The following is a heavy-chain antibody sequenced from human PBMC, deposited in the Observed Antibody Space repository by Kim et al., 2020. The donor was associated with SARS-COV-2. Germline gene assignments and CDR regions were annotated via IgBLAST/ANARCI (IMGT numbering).Heavy chain of an antibody. CDR1: GYSISSGYY. CDR2: IYHSGST. J-gene: IGHJ4*02. D-gene: IGHD6-19*01. CDR3: ARDPYSSGWYVDY. V-gene: IGHV4-38-2*02. Sequence: SETLSLTCTVSGYSISSGYYWGWIRQPPGKGLEWIGSIYHSGSTYYNPSLKSRVTISVDTSKNQFSLKLSSVTAADTAVYYCARDPYSSGWYVDYWGQGTLVTVSS.